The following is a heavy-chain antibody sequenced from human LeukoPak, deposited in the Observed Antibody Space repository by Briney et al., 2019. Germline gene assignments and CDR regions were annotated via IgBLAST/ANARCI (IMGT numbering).Heavy chain of an antibody. CDR1: GFTFSTYW. CDR2: IKHDGSEK. V-gene: IGHV3-7*03. CDR3: AREEIAVAGTFEY. J-gene: IGHJ4*02. Sequence: GSLRLSCAASGFTFSTYWMSWVRQAPGKGLEWVANIKHDGSEKNYVDSVKGRFTVSRDNAKKSLFLQMNSLRAEDTAVYYCAREEIAVAGTFEYWGQGILVTVSS. D-gene: IGHD6-19*01.